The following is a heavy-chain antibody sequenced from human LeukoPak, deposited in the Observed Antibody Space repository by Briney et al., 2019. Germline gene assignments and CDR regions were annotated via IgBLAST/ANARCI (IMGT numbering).Heavy chain of an antibody. D-gene: IGHD1-26*01. J-gene: IGHJ2*01. CDR3: ARERVGASRYFDL. CDR1: GFTFSSYE. CDR2: IRYDGSNK. V-gene: IGHV3-30*02. Sequence: GGSLRLSCAASGFTFSSYEMNWVRQAPGKGLEWVAFIRYDGSNKYYADSVKGRFTISRDNSKNTLYLQMNSLRAEDTAVYYCARERVGASRYFDLWGRGTLVTVSS.